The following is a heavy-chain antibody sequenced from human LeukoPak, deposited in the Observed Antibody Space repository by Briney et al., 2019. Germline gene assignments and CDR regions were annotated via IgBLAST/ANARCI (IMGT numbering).Heavy chain of an antibody. J-gene: IGHJ4*02. CDR2: IHHSGST. CDR1: GGSVRDNY. D-gene: IGHD6-13*01. CDR3: AGHVSAAAGGR. Sequence: SETLSLTCAVYGGSVRDNYWSWIRQPPGKGLEWIGEIHHSGSTKYNPSLKSRVTISLDTSKNQFSLKLKSMTAADTAVYYCAGHVSAAAGGRWGQGTLVTVSS. V-gene: IGHV4-34*01.